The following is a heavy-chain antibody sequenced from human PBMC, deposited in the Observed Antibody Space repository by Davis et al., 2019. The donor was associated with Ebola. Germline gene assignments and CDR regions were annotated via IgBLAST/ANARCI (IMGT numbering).Heavy chain of an antibody. D-gene: IGHD1-1*01. CDR3: AKLMEARGYFDY. CDR1: GFTFSTYV. V-gene: IGHV3-23*01. CDR2: LSSSGAYI. J-gene: IGHJ4*02. Sequence: GESLKISCAASGFTFSTYVMNWVRQAPGKGLEWVSGLSSSGAYIYYADAVKGRFTISRDNSKNTLYLQVNSLRAEDTAVYYCAKLMEARGYFDYWGQGTLVTVSS.